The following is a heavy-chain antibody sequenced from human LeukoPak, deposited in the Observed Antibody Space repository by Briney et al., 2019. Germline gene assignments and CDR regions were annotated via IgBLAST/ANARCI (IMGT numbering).Heavy chain of an antibody. V-gene: IGHV3-11*01. J-gene: IGHJ3*02. CDR1: GFTFSDYY. CDR3: ARDSYYYDSSGYRVDAFDI. Sequence: PGGSLRLSCAASGFTFSDYYMSWIRQAPGKGLEWVSYISSSGSTIYYADSVKGRFTISRDNAKNSLYLQMNSLRAEDTAVYYCARDSYYYDSSGYRVDAFDIWGQGTMVTVSS. D-gene: IGHD3-22*01. CDR2: ISSSGSTI.